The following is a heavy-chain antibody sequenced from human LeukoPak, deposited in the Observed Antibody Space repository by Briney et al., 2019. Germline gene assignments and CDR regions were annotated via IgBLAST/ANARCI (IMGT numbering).Heavy chain of an antibody. CDR3: ARAETTVLWFDP. D-gene: IGHD4-17*01. Sequence: GGSLKLSCAASGFTFNSYAMKWVRQAPGKGLEWLAVVLSDGSDQYYGDSVQGRFTVSRDNSKNTLYLQMDNLRFEDTAVYYCARAETTVLWFDPWGQGTLVTVSS. V-gene: IGHV3-30*04. J-gene: IGHJ5*02. CDR1: GFTFNSYA. CDR2: VLSDGSDQ.